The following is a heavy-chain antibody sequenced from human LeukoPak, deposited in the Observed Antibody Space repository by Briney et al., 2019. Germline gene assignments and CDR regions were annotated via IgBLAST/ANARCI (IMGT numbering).Heavy chain of an antibody. CDR3: TGGPSSGWRTGDYYFDY. CDR1: GYTFTGYY. Sequence: ASVKVSCKASGYTFTGYYMYWVRQGPGQGLEGMGWINPNSGGTNYAQKFQGRVTMTRDTSISTAYMELSSLRSDDTAVYYCTGGPSSGWRTGDYYFDYWGQGTLVTVSS. CDR2: INPNSGGT. D-gene: IGHD6-19*01. J-gene: IGHJ4*02. V-gene: IGHV1-2*02.